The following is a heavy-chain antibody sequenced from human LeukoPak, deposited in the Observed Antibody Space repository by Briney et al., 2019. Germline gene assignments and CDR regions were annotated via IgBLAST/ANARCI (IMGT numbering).Heavy chain of an antibody. CDR2: ISSDGSDT. J-gene: IGHJ4*02. D-gene: IGHD6-13*01. V-gene: IGHV3-74*01. CDR3: ARGSYSLGGFDY. CDR1: GFTISSYW. Sequence: PGGSLRLSCAASGFTISSYWMHWVRQAPRKGQVWVSRISSDGSDTNYADSVKGRFTISRDNAKNTLYLPMNSLRAEDTAVYYCARGSYSLGGFDYWGQGTLVTVSS.